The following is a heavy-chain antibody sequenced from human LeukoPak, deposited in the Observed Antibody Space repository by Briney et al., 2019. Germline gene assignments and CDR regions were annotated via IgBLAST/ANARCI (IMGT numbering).Heavy chain of an antibody. V-gene: IGHV3-74*01. J-gene: IGHJ4*02. D-gene: IGHD3-10*01. Sequence: SGGSLRLSCAASGFTFSSNWMHWDRQAPGKGLVWVSRINSDGGSTNYADSVKGRFTISRDNAKNTLYLQMNSLRAEDTALYYCARQNYGAGPDYWGQGTLVTVSS. CDR3: ARQNYGAGPDY. CDR2: INSDGGST. CDR1: GFTFSSNW.